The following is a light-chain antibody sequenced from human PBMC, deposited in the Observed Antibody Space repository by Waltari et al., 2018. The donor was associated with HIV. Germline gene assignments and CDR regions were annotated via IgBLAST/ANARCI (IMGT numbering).Light chain of an antibody. CDR3: AAWDDTLTVV. CDR2: RNN. Sequence: QSVLTQPPSASGTPGQSVTIACSGTSSNIRTNYVYWYQQLPGTAPKLLIYRNNKRPSGGLDRFSGSKSGSSASLAISGLRSDDEADYYCAAWDDTLTVVFGGGTKLTVL. J-gene: IGLJ2*01. V-gene: IGLV1-47*01. CDR1: SSNIRTNY.